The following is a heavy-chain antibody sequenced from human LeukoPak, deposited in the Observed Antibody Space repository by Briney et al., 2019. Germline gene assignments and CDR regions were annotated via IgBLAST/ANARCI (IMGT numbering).Heavy chain of an antibody. V-gene: IGHV3-15*01. CDR1: GFTFSSYA. CDR3: TTDPGHDPGNY. D-gene: IGHD1-14*01. Sequence: PGGSLRLSCAASGFTFSSYAMSWVRQAPGKGPEWVGRIKSKTDGGTTDYAAPVKGRFTISRDDSKNTLYLQMNSLKTEDTAVYYCTTDPGHDPGNYWGQGALVTVSS. CDR2: IKSKTDGGTT. J-gene: IGHJ4*02.